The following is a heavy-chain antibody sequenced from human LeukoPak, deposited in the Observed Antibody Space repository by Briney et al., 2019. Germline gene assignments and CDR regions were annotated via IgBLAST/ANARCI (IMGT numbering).Heavy chain of an antibody. D-gene: IGHD3-16*02. CDR2: ISAYNGNT. CDR3: ARDPLYDYVWGSYRYPFRY. J-gene: IGHJ4*02. V-gene: IGHV1-18*04. CDR1: GYTFTSYG. Sequence: ASVKVSCKASGYTFTSYGISWVRQAPGQGLEWMGWISAYNGNTNYAQKLQGRVTMTTDTSTSTAYMELRSLRSDGTAVYYCARDPLYDYVWGSYRYPFRYWGQGTLVTVSS.